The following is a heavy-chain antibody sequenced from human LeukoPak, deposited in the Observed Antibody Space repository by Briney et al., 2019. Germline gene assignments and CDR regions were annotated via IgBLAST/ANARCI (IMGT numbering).Heavy chain of an antibody. CDR3: ARDQPPYY. V-gene: IGHV3-7*01. CDR1: GFTFSNYW. J-gene: IGHJ4*02. Sequence: PGGSLRLSCAASGFTFSNYWMTWVRQAPGKGLEWVANIKQDGSEKYYVDSVQGRFHISRDNAKNSLYLQMNSLRAEDTAVYYCARDQPPYYWGQGTLVTIST. CDR2: IKQDGSEK.